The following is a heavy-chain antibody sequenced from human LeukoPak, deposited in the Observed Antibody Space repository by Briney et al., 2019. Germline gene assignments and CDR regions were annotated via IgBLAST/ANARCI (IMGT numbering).Heavy chain of an antibody. CDR2: IYYSGST. CDR3: AQSLGGGNWIGNWFDP. J-gene: IGHJ5*02. V-gene: IGHV4-39*01. CDR1: GGSISSSSYY. Sequence: PSETLSLTCTVSGGSISSSSYYWGWIRQPPGKGLEWIGSIYYSGSTYYNPSLKSRVTISVDTSKNQFSLKLTSVTAADTAIYYCAQSLGGGNWIGNWFDPWGQGTLVTVSS. D-gene: IGHD1-1*01.